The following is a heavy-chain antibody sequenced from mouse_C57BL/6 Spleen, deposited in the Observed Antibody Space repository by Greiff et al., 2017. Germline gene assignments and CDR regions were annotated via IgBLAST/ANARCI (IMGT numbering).Heavy chain of an antibody. V-gene: IGHV5-6*01. CDR1: GFTFSSYG. J-gene: IGHJ1*03. Sequence: EVHLVESGGDLVKPGGSLKLSCAASGFTFSSYGMSWVRQTPDKRLEWVATISSGGSYTYYPDSVKGRFTISRDNAKNTLYLQRSSLKSEDTAMYYCARRGTTVVARYFDVWGTGTTVTVSS. CDR3: ARRGTTVVARYFDV. CDR2: ISSGGSYT. D-gene: IGHD1-1*01.